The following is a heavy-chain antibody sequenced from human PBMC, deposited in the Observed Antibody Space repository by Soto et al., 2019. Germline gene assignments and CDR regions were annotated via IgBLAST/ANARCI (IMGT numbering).Heavy chain of an antibody. CDR3: AGTTSHQWYYMDV. V-gene: IGHV6-1*01. D-gene: IGHD1-7*01. J-gene: IGHJ6*03. Sequence: SQTLSLNCAISGNSVSSNSAAWNGIGLSPSRGLEWLARTYYRSRWYNDYAVSVRSRITVNPDTSKNQFSLQLTSVTPEDTAVYYCAGTTSHQWYYMDVWGKGTTVTVSS. CDR1: GNSVSSNSAA. CDR2: TYYRSRWYN.